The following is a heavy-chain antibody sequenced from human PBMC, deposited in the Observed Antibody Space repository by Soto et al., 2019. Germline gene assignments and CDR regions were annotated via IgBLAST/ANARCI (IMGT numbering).Heavy chain of an antibody. D-gene: IGHD3-10*01. CDR1: GFTFNNYA. CDR3: AIHFYYGSGSYYAVDY. Sequence: EVQLLESGGGLLQPGGSLRLSCVFSGFTFNNYAMNWVRQAQGKGLEWVSGISVSGGSTYYADSVKGRFTISRDSSKHTLYLQMNSLRADDTAIYYCAIHFYYGSGSYYAVDYWGQGTLVTVSS. J-gene: IGHJ4*02. V-gene: IGHV3-23*01. CDR2: ISVSGGST.